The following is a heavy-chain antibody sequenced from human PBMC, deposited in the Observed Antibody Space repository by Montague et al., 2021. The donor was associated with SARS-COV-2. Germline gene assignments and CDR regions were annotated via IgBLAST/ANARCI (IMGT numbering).Heavy chain of an antibody. CDR3: ARTSGWYRYWYFDL. J-gene: IGHJ2*01. CDR2: IYYSGST. Sequence: SETLSLTCTVSGGSISSYYWSWIRQPPGKGLEWIGYIYYSGSTNYNPSLKSRVTISVDTSKNQFSLKLSSVTAADTAVYYCARTSGWYRYWYFDLWGRGTLVTVSS. D-gene: IGHD6-19*01. V-gene: IGHV4-59*01. CDR1: GGSISSYY.